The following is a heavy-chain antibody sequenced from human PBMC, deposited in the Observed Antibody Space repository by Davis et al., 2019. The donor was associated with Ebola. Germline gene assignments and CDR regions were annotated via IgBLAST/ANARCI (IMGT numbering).Heavy chain of an antibody. V-gene: IGHV4-31*03. CDR1: GGSISSGGYY. J-gene: IGHJ6*02. CDR2: IYYSGST. Sequence: SETLSLTCTVSGGSISSGGYYWSWIRQHPGKGLAWIGYIYYSGSTYYNLSLKSRVTISVDTSKNQFSLKLSSVIAADTAVYYCARAVVVAATGRENYYYGMDVWGQGTTVTVSS. D-gene: IGHD2-15*01. CDR3: ARAVVVAATGRENYYYGMDV.